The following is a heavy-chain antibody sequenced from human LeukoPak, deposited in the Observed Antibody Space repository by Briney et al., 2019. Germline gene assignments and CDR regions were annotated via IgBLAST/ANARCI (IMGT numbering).Heavy chain of an antibody. D-gene: IGHD5-24*01. CDR2: ISGSGGST. Sequence: PGGSLSLSCAASGFTFSNYDMIWVRQAPGKGLEWVSAISGSGGSTYYADSVKGRFTISRDNSKNTLYLQINSLRAEDTAVYYCANDSYDGYVVYWGQGTLVTVSS. V-gene: IGHV3-23*01. J-gene: IGHJ4*02. CDR1: GFTFSNYD. CDR3: ANDSYDGYVVY.